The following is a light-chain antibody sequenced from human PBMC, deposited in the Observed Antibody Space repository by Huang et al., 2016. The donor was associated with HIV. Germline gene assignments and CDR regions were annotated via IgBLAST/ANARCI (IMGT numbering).Light chain of an antibody. J-gene: IGKJ4*02. CDR1: QDVNKW. Sequence: DIKMTQSPSSVSASIGDRVSFTCRASQDVNKWLAWYQQKPGVAPKPLVYASSTLQSGAPSRFRVSGSGTHFTLTINNLQAEDFATYFCQQSATFPLTFGGGTKVELK. CDR2: ASS. V-gene: IGKV1-12*01. CDR3: QQSATFPLT.